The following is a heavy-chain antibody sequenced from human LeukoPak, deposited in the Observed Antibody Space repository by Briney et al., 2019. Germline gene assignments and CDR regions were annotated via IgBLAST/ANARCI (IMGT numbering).Heavy chain of an antibody. CDR1: GFTFSNYA. D-gene: IGHD1-26*01. Sequence: PGGSLRLSCGTSGFTFSNYAMSWVRQAPGKGLEWVSGITGSGGTTWYADSVRGRFAISRDNSKNTLYLQMNSLRAEDTATYYCAKYRTVPPYGLDVWGQGTTVTVSS. J-gene: IGHJ6*02. CDR3: AKYRTVPPYGLDV. CDR2: ITGSGGTT. V-gene: IGHV3-23*01.